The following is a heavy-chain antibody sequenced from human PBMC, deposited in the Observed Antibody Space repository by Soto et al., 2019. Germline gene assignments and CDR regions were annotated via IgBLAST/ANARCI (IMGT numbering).Heavy chain of an antibody. D-gene: IGHD6-13*01. CDR1: GFTFSSYS. V-gene: IGHV3-21*01. J-gene: IGHJ4*02. Sequence: EVQLVESGGGLVKPGGSLRLSCAASGFTFSSYSMNWVRQAPGKGLEWVSSISSSSSYIYYADSVKGRVTISRDNAKNSLYLQVNSLRAEDTAVYYGAREGIAAALDYWGQGTLVTVSS. CDR3: AREGIAAALDY. CDR2: ISSSSSYI.